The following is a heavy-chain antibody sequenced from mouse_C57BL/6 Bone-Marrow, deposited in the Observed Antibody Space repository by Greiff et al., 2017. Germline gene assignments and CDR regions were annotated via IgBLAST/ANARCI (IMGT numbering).Heavy chain of an antibody. CDR3: ARHGTTVVARYWYFDV. CDR1: GFTFSDYY. Sequence: EVKVEESGGGLVQPGGSLKLSCAASGFTFSDYYMYWVRQTPEKRLEWVAYISNGGGSTYYPDTVKGRFTISRDNAKNTLYLQMSRLKSEDTAMYYCARHGTTVVARYWYFDVWGTGTTVTVSS. J-gene: IGHJ1*03. CDR2: ISNGGGST. V-gene: IGHV5-12*01. D-gene: IGHD1-1*01.